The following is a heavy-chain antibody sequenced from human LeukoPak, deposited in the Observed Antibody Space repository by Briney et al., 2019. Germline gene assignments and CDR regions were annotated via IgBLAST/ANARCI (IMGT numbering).Heavy chain of an antibody. Sequence: KPSETLSLTCTVSGYSISSGYYWGWIRQPPGKGLEWIGSIYHSGSTYYNPSLKSRVTISVDTSKNQFSLKLSSVTAADTAGYYCARPHFSPVSGYGDVLDIWGQGTMVTVSS. D-gene: IGHD5-12*01. CDR1: GYSISSGYY. CDR3: ARPHFSPVSGYGDVLDI. CDR2: IYHSGST. J-gene: IGHJ3*02. V-gene: IGHV4-38-2*02.